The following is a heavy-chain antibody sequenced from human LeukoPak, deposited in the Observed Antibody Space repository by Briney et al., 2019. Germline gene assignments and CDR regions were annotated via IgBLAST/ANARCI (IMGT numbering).Heavy chain of an antibody. CDR1: GGSFSGYY. CDR2: INHSGST. CDR3: ARGKTITMKSFDY. Sequence: KPSETLSLTCAVYGGSFSGYYWSWIRQPPGKGLEWIGEINHSGSTNYNPSLKSRVTISVDTPKNQFSLKLSSVTAADTAVYYCARGKTITMKSFDYWGQGTLVTVSS. J-gene: IGHJ4*02. V-gene: IGHV4-34*01. D-gene: IGHD3-22*01.